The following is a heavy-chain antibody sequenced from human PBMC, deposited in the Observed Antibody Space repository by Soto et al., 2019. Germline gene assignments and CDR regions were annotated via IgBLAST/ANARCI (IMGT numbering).Heavy chain of an antibody. CDR2: FDPEDGET. J-gene: IGHJ4*02. CDR3: ATVYLEWELHPRFDY. CDR1: GYTLTELS. V-gene: IGHV1-24*01. Sequence: ASVKVSCKVSGYTLTELSMHWVRQAPGKGLEWMGGFDPEDGETIYAQKFQGRVTMTEDTSTDTAYMELSSLRSEDTAVYYCATVYLEWELHPRFDYWGQGTPVTVSS. D-gene: IGHD1-26*01.